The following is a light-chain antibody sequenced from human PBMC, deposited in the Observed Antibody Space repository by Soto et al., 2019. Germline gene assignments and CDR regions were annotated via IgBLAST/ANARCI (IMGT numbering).Light chain of an antibody. CDR1: MRDVGAYNL. V-gene: IGLV2-14*01. CDR3: QSFDISLYVI. Sequence: QSALTQPASVSGSAGQSITISCSGTMRDVGAYNLVSWYQQHPGTAPKLIIYEVRNRPSGISSRFSGSRSGNTASLTISGLQAEDEADYYCQSFDISLYVIFGGGTKLTVL. J-gene: IGLJ2*01. CDR2: EVR.